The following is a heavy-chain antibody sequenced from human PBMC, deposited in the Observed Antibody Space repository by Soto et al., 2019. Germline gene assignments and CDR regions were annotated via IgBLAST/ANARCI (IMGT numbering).Heavy chain of an antibody. CDR2: IRYHGSNK. Sequence: PWGSLRLSCVTSGFTFSSYGMHWVRQAPGKGLEWLAIIRYHGSNKSYGALVKGRFPISRDHSKNTLYLDMKPLRAEDPAVYSCARARAFRGSGSKGMDFWGQGTTVTVSS. D-gene: IGHD3-10*01. V-gene: IGHV3-30*02. CDR1: GFTFSSYG. CDR3: ARARAFRGSGSKGMDF. J-gene: IGHJ6*02.